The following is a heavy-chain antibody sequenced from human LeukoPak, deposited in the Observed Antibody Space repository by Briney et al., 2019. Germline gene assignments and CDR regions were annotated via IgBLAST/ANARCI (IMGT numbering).Heavy chain of an antibody. CDR3: ARDSGSYRSRQADAFDI. CDR2: IYYSGST. V-gene: IGHV4-59*01. CDR1: GGSISSYY. Sequence: SETLSLTCTVSGGSISSYYWSWIRQPPGKGLEWIGYIYYSGSTNYNPSLKSRVTISVDTSKNQFSLKLSSVTAADTAVYYCARDSGSYRSRQADAFDIWGQGTMVTVSS. D-gene: IGHD1-26*01. J-gene: IGHJ3*02.